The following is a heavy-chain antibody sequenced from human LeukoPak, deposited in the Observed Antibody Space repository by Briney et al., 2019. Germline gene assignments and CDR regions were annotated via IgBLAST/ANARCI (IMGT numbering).Heavy chain of an antibody. Sequence: SVKVSCKASGFTFTSSAVQWVRQARGQRLEWIGWIVVGSGNTNYAQKFQERVTITRDMSTSTAYMELSSLRSEDTAVYYCAADLTAAGTGDGYWGQGTLVTVSS. V-gene: IGHV1-58*01. J-gene: IGHJ4*02. CDR1: GFTFTSSA. CDR2: IVVGSGNT. CDR3: AADLTAAGTGDGY. D-gene: IGHD6-13*01.